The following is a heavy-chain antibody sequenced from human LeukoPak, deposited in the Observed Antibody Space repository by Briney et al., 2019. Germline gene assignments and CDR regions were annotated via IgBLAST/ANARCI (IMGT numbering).Heavy chain of an antibody. V-gene: IGHV4-59*01. CDR1: GGSLSSYY. D-gene: IGHD3-16*01. CDR2: IYESVST. CDR3: IRREDGGYWYFYL. J-gene: IGHJ2*01. Sequence: SETLSLTCTVSGGSLSSYYWSWLRQPPGQGLAWMGYIYESVSTSYNPSLTSRVTISVDTSKRQFSIKLSSGTAAEPDVYSCIRREDGGYWYFYLWGRSTLCTVSS.